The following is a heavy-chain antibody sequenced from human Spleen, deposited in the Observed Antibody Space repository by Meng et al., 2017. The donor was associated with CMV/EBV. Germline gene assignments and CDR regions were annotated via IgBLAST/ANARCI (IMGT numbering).Heavy chain of an antibody. D-gene: IGHD3-10*01. J-gene: IGHJ5*02. CDR2: ISGSGGNM. CDR3: AKMKLLARNFFDP. CDR1: GFTVSSNY. V-gene: IGHV3-23*01. Sequence: GESLKISCAASGFTVSSNYMSWVRQAPGKGLEWVSGISGSGGNMLYADSVKGRFTISRDNSKNTLYLQMNSLRSDDTAVYYCAKMKLLARNFFDPWGQGTLVTVSS.